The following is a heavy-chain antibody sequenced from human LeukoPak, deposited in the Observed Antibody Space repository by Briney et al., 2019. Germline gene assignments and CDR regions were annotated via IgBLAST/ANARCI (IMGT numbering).Heavy chain of an antibody. Sequence: SETLSPTCTVSGGSISSYYWSWIRQPPGKGLEWIGYIYYSGSTNYNPSLKSRVTMSVDTSRNQFSLKLSSVIAADTAVYYCASGYYYYYMDVWGKGTTVTVSS. CDR3: ASGYYYYYMDV. J-gene: IGHJ6*03. CDR2: IYYSGST. V-gene: IGHV4-59*12. CDR1: GGSISSYY.